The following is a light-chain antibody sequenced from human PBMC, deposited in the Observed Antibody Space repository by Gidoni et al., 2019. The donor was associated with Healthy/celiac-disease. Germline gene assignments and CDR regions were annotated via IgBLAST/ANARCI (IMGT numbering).Light chain of an antibody. J-gene: IGKJ3*01. CDR2: GAS. Sequence: EIVMTQSPATLSVSPGERATLSCRASQSVSSNLAWYQQKPGQAPRLLIYGASTRATGIPARFSGSGSGTEFPLTISSLQSEDFAVYYCQQYNNWRIFTFGPGTKVDIK. CDR1: QSVSSN. V-gene: IGKV3-15*01. CDR3: QQYNNWRIFT.